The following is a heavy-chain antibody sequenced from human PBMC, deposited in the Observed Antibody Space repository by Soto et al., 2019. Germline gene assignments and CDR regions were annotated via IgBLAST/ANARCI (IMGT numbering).Heavy chain of an antibody. V-gene: IGHV3-23*01. J-gene: IGHJ4*02. Sequence: PGGSLRLSCAASGFTFSSYAMSWVRQAPGKGLEWVSAISGSGGSTYYADSVKGRFTISRDNSKNTLYLQMNSLRAEDTAVYYCAKLGWRGYSGYDSRPEIWDYWGQGTLVTVPS. CDR3: AKLGWRGYSGYDSRPEIWDY. CDR1: GFTFSSYA. D-gene: IGHD5-12*01. CDR2: ISGSGGST.